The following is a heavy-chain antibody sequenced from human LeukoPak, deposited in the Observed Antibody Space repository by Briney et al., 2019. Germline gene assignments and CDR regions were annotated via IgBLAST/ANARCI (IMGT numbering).Heavy chain of an antibody. CDR3: AKDSTVTLFYYYYGMDV. CDR1: GFTFSRYA. V-gene: IGHV3-23*01. J-gene: IGHJ6*02. Sequence: GGSLRLSCAASGFTFSRYAMSWVRQAPGKGLEWVSAISGSGRSTYYADSVKGRFTISRDNPKNTLYLQMNSLRAEDTAVYKGAKDSTVTLFYYYYGMDVWGQGTTVTVSS. CDR2: ISGSGRST. D-gene: IGHD4-17*01.